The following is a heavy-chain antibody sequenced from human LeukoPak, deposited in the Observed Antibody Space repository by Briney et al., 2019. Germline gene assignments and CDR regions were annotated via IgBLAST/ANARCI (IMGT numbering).Heavy chain of an antibody. J-gene: IGHJ4*02. Sequence: SETLSLTCTVSGGSFSSFCWSWIRQPPGKGLEWIGYIYYSGSTNYNPSLKSRVTISVDTSKNQFSLKLSSVTAADTAVYYCAGRNGTLGYWGQGTLVTVSS. CDR2: IYYSGST. D-gene: IGHD1-7*01. CDR1: GGSFSSFC. V-gene: IGHV4-59*08. CDR3: AGRNGTLGY.